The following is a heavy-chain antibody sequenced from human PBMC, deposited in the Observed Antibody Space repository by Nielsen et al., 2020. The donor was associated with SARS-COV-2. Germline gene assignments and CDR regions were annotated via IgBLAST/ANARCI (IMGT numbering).Heavy chain of an antibody. CDR2: ISGSDDST. Sequence: GGSLRFSCAASGFTFNNFAMSWVRQAPGKGLEWVSTISGSDDSTYYADSVKGRFTISRDDSKNTLYLQMNSLRAEDTAVYYCALLAVAGRVSYYGMDVWGQGTTVTVSS. CDR1: GFTFNNFA. D-gene: IGHD6-19*01. CDR3: ALLAVAGRVSYYGMDV. J-gene: IGHJ6*02. V-gene: IGHV3-23*01.